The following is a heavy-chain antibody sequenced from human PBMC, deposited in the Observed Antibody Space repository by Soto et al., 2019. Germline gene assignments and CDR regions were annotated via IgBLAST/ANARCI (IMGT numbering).Heavy chain of an antibody. Sequence: QVQLQESGPGLVQPSETLSLTCSVSGGSINSASYHWSWLRQHPGKGLAFIGYIFYTGSTYYNPSLETRLTISVDTSKNHVSLRLNAVTAADTAVYYCARLDYGDSAFDSWGRGILVTVSS. D-gene: IGHD4-17*01. CDR2: IFYTGST. CDR3: ARLDYGDSAFDS. CDR1: GGSINSASYH. J-gene: IGHJ4*02. V-gene: IGHV4-31*03.